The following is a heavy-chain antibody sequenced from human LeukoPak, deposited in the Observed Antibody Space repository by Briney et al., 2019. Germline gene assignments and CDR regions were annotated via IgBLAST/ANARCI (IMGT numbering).Heavy chain of an antibody. D-gene: IGHD1-26*01. J-gene: IGHJ4*02. CDR2: MFYSGNT. CDR1: GASITSYH. Sequence: SETLSLTCTVSGASITSYHWSWIRQPAGKGLEWIGRMFYSGNTDYNPSLKSRLTMSIDTSKNQFSLKLSSVTAADTAVYYCARDYSGSYYYFDYWGQGTLVTVSS. V-gene: IGHV4-4*07. CDR3: ARDYSGSYYYFDY.